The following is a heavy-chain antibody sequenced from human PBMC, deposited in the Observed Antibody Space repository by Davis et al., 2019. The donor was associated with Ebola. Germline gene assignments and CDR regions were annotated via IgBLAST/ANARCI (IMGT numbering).Heavy chain of an antibody. CDR1: GFTVTDHY. CDR2: TRNKANTYTA. J-gene: IGHJ6*02. D-gene: IGHD3-10*01. V-gene: IGHV3-72*01. CDR3: AREGRGDYGMDV. Sequence: GESLKISCVASGFTVTDHYMDWVRQAPGKGLEWVGRTRNKANTYTAEYAASVKGRFIISRDDSERSVYLQMNRLKTEDTAVYYCAREGRGDYGMDVWGQGTTVTVSS.